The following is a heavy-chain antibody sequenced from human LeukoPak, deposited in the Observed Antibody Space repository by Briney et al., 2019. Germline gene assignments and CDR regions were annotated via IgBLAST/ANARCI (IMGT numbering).Heavy chain of an antibody. CDR1: GASVNSGNYY. V-gene: IGHV4-61*02. J-gene: IGHJ4*02. Sequence: SETLSLTCTVSGASVNSGNYYWTWIRQPAGKRLEWIGRIYTSGSTNYNPSVKSRVTISIDASKNQFSLRLSSVTAADTAVYYCTRGGELMNFWGQGTLVTVSS. D-gene: IGHD1-26*01. CDR2: IYTSGST. CDR3: TRGGELMNF.